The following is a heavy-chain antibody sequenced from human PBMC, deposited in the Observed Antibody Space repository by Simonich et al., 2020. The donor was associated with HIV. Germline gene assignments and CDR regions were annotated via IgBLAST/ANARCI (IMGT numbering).Heavy chain of an antibody. V-gene: IGHV4-34*01. CDR3: ARVMQQQLDRYYYYGMDV. CDR2: IYHSGST. CDR1: GGSFSGYY. J-gene: IGHJ6*02. Sequence: QVQLQQWGAGLLKPSETLSLTCAVYGGSFSGYYWSWIRQPPGKGLEWIGSIYHSGSTYYNPSLKSRVTISVDTAKNQFSLKLSSVTAADTAVYYCARVMQQQLDRYYYYGMDVWGQGTTVTVSS. D-gene: IGHD6-13*01.